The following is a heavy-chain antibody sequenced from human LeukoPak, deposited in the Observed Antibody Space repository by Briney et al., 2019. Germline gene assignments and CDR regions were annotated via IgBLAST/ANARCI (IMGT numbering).Heavy chain of an antibody. V-gene: IGHV4-4*07. Sequence: SETLSLTCTVSGDSINSFYWSWIWQPAGKGLEWIGRIYTSGSTNYSPSLKSRVTMSVDTSKNQFSLKLSSVTAADTAVYYCARAPRTVAGTAYYYYYYMDVWGKGTTVTISS. CDR3: ARAPRTVAGTAYYYYYYMDV. D-gene: IGHD6-19*01. J-gene: IGHJ6*03. CDR2: IYTSGST. CDR1: GDSINSFY.